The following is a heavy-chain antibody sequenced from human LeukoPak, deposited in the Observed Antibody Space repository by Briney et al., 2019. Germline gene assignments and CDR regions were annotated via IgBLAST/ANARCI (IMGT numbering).Heavy chain of an antibody. Sequence: PSETLSLTCAVSGYFISSGYYWGWIRQPPGKGLEWIGYIYYSGSTNYNPSLKSRVTISVDTSKNQFSLKLSSVTAADTAVYYCARVYGDYDNDAFDIWGQGTMVTVSS. CDR2: IYYSGST. V-gene: IGHV4-61*01. CDR3: ARVYGDYDNDAFDI. J-gene: IGHJ3*02. CDR1: GYFISSGYY. D-gene: IGHD4-17*01.